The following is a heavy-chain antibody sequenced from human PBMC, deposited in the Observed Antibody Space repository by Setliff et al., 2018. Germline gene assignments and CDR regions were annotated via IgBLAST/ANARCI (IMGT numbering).Heavy chain of an antibody. CDR1: GFTFSSYW. D-gene: IGHD2-15*01. J-gene: IGHJ4*02. V-gene: IGHV3-7*01. CDR3: AKDRTPCRSGGSCYSSPFDY. Sequence: PGGSLRLSCAASGFTFSSYWMSWVRQAPGKGLEWVANIKQDGSEKYYVDSVKGRFTISRDNAKNSLYLQMNSLRAEDTAVYYCAKDRTPCRSGGSCYSSPFDYWGQGTLVTVSS. CDR2: IKQDGSEK.